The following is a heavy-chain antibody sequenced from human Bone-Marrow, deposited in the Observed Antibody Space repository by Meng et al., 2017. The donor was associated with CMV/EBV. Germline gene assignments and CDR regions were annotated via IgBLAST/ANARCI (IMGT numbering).Heavy chain of an antibody. D-gene: IGHD3-10*02. CDR1: GYTFTSYG. Sequence: ASVKVSCKASGYTFTSYGISWVRQAPGQGLEWMGWISAYNGNTNYAQKLKGRVTMTTDTSTSTAYMELRSLRSDDTAVYYCARDPLFSGHGYYGMDVWGQGTTVTVSS. CDR2: ISAYNGNT. CDR3: ARDPLFSGHGYYGMDV. V-gene: IGHV1-18*01. J-gene: IGHJ6*02.